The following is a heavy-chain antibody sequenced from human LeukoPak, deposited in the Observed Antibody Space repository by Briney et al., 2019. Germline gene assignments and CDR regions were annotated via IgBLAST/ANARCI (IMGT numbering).Heavy chain of an antibody. J-gene: IGHJ4*02. Sequence: PSETLSLTCTVSGGSISSYYWSWIRQPPGKGLEWIGYIYYSGSTNYNPSLKSRVTISVDTSKNQFSLKLSSVTAADTAVYYCARSITIFGVVIMYYFDYWGQGTLVTVSS. CDR2: IYYSGST. D-gene: IGHD3-3*01. CDR3: ARSITIFGVVIMYYFDY. V-gene: IGHV4-59*12. CDR1: GGSISSYY.